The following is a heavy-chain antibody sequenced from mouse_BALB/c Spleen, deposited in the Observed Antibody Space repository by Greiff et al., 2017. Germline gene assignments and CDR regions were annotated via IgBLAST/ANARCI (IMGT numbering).Heavy chain of an antibody. Sequence: VMLVESGPGLVAPSQSLSITCTVSGFSLTGYGVNWVRQPPGKGLEWLGMIWGDGSTDYNSALKSRLSISKDNSKSQVFLKMNSRQTDDTARYYCARWWGYDAYAMDYWGQGTSVTVSS. CDR2: IWGDGST. V-gene: IGHV2-6-7*01. J-gene: IGHJ4*01. D-gene: IGHD2-14*01. CDR3: ARWWGYDAYAMDY. CDR1: GFSLTGYG.